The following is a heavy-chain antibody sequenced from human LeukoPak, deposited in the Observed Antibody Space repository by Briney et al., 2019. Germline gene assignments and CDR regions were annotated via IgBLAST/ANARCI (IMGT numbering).Heavy chain of an antibody. J-gene: IGHJ4*02. D-gene: IGHD5-18*01. CDR1: SGSISSGSYY. CDR3: ARGLWPLYYFDY. V-gene: IGHV4-61*02. CDR2: IYTSGRT. Sequence: SETPSLTCTVSSGSISSGSYYWSWIRQPAGKGLEWIGRIYTSGRTDYNPSLKSRVTISVDTSKNQFSLKLSSVTAADTAVYYCARGLWPLYYFDYWGQGTLVTVSS.